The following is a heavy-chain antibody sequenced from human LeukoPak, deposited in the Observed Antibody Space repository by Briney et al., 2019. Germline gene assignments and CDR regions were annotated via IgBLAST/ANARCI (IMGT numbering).Heavy chain of an antibody. V-gene: IGHV3-48*01. J-gene: IGHJ4*02. D-gene: IGHD3-22*01. CDR1: GFTFSSYE. CDR3: ARDLDYDSSGYYRPWPDYFDY. CDR2: ISSSSSTI. Sequence: GGSLRLSCAASGFTFSSYEMNWVRQAPGKGLEWVSYISSSSSTIYYADSVKGRFTISRDNAKNSLYLQMNSLRAEDTAVYYCARDLDYDSSGYYRPWPDYFDYWGQGTLVTVSS.